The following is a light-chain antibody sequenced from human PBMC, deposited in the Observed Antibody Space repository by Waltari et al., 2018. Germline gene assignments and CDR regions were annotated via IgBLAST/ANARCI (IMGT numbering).Light chain of an antibody. Sequence: EIVLTQSQATLSLSPGERATLSCRASQSISSYLGWYQQKPGQAPRLLIYDASNRATGIPARFSGSGSGTDFTLTISSLEPEDFAVYYCQHRNSWPLTFGGGTKVEIK. CDR3: QHRNSWPLT. V-gene: IGKV3-11*01. CDR2: DAS. J-gene: IGKJ4*01. CDR1: QSISSY.